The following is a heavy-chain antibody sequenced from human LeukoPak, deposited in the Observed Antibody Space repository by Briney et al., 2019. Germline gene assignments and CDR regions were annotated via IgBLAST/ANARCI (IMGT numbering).Heavy chain of an antibody. CDR3: AELGITMIGGV. CDR2: FKQDVSEK. CDR1: GFTFSSYW. V-gene: IGHV3-7*01. J-gene: IGHJ6*04. D-gene: IGHD3-10*02. Sequence: GGSLRLSCAASGFTFSSYWMTWVRQAPGKGLEWVANFKQDVSEKYYVDSVKGRFTISRDNAKNSLYLQMNSLRAEDTAVYYCAELGITMIGGVWGKGTTVTISS.